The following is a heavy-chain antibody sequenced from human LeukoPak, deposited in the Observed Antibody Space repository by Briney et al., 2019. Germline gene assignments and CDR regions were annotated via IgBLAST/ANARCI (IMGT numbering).Heavy chain of an antibody. Sequence: SETLSLTCTVSGYSISSGYYWGWIRQPPGKGLEWIGSIYHSGSTYYSPSLKSRVTISVDTSKNQFSLKLNSVTAADTAVYYCARGDYSSSWYEYNWFDPWGQGTLVTVSS. D-gene: IGHD6-13*01. J-gene: IGHJ5*02. CDR2: IYHSGST. CDR3: ARGDYSSSWYEYNWFDP. CDR1: GYSISSGYY. V-gene: IGHV4-38-2*02.